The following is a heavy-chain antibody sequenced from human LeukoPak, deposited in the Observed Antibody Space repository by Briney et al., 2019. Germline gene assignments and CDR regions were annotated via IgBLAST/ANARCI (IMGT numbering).Heavy chain of an antibody. CDR3: ARVTRWDWYFDL. D-gene: IGHD5-24*01. CDR1: GYTFSSYA. Sequence: GGSLRLSCEGSGYTFSSYAMHWVRQAPGKGLVWISRIYSDGSTVNYADSVKGRFTISRDNAKNTLYLQMNSLRAEDTALYYCARVTRWDWYFDLWGRGALVTVSS. V-gene: IGHV3-74*01. CDR2: IYSDGSTV. J-gene: IGHJ2*01.